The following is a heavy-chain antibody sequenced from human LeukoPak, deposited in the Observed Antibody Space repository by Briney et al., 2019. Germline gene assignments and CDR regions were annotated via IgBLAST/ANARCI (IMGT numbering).Heavy chain of an antibody. Sequence: GGSLRLSRTASGFTFSSYWMYWVRQPPGKGLVWVSRITTGVNSTTYADSVKGRFTISRDNAKNTLYLQMNSLRAEDTAVYYCARGRVTMVRGVINYFDYWGQGILVTVSS. CDR3: ARGRVTMVRGVINYFDY. D-gene: IGHD3-10*01. CDR2: ITTGVNST. J-gene: IGHJ4*02. CDR1: GFTFSSYW. V-gene: IGHV3-74*03.